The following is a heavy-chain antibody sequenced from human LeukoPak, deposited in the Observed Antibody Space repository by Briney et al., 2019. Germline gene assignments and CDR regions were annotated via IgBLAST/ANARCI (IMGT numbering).Heavy chain of an antibody. J-gene: IGHJ4*02. CDR1: GGSLSSYY. D-gene: IGHD3-10*01. CDR2: IYYSGST. V-gene: IGHV4-59*01. CDR3: ARDDYYGSGSYYH. Sequence: SETLSLTCTVSGGSLSSYYWSWIRQPPGKGLEWIGYIYYSGSTNYNPSLKSRVTISVDTSKNQFSLKLSSVTAADTAVYYCARDDYYGSGSYYHWGQGTLVTVSS.